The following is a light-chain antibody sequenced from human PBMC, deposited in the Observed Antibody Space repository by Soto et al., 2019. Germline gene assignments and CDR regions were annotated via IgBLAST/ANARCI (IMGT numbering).Light chain of an antibody. CDR1: NSDVGNYNL. CDR2: EVT. CDR3: CSYAGVRTQVL. V-gene: IGLV2-23*02. Sequence: QYALTQPASVSGSPGQSITISCTGTNSDVGNYNLVSWFQHHPGKAPKLIIYEVTKRPSGVSNRFSGSKSGNTASLTISGLQAEDESDYYCCSYAGVRTQVLFGAGTKLTVL. J-gene: IGLJ2*01.